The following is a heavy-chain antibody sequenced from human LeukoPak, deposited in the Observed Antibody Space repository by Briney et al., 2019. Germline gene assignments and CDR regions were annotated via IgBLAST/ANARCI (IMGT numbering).Heavy chain of an antibody. D-gene: IGHD6-19*01. CDR2: ITGSGPYM. J-gene: IGHJ6*04. CDR1: GFTFSTFA. V-gene: IGHV3-21*01. Sequence: PGGSLRLSCAASGFTFSTFAMHWVRLSPEKGLEWVSSITGSGPYMLYADSVKGRFTISRDNAKNSLYLQMNSLRAEDMAVYYCARDPGGYSSGGELDVWGKGTTVTVSS. CDR3: ARDPGGYSSGGELDV.